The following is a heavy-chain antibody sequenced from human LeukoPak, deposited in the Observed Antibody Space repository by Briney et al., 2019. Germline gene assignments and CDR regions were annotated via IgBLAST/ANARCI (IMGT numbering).Heavy chain of an antibody. CDR3: ARRLSRSTSTSFDY. Sequence: SETLSLTCTVSGGSISSSTYYWGWIRQPPGKGLEWIGDIHYTGSKRYNPSLKSRVTISVDTSKSQFSLKLSSVTAADTAAYYCARRLSRSTSTSFDYWGQGTLVSVSS. CDR2: IHYTGSK. D-gene: IGHD3-10*01. V-gene: IGHV4-39*01. CDR1: GGSISSSTYY. J-gene: IGHJ4*02.